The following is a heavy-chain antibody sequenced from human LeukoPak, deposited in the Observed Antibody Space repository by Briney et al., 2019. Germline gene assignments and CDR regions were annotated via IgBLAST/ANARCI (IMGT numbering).Heavy chain of an antibody. Sequence: PSETLSLTCNVSGVSISTNYWSWIRQPPGKGLEWIGRIHTSGSTNYNPSLKSRVTISVDTSNNKFSLKLTSLTAADTAVYYCVRHLSAGRPAFDIWGQGTMVTVSS. J-gene: IGHJ3*02. V-gene: IGHV4-4*07. CDR1: GVSISTNY. CDR2: IHTSGST. D-gene: IGHD2-15*01. CDR3: VRHLSAGRPAFDI.